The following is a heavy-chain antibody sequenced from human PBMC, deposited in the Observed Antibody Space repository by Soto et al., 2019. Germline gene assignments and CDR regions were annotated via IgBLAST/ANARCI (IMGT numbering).Heavy chain of an antibody. J-gene: IGHJ4*02. D-gene: IGHD5-12*01. CDR1: GFPLTNYA. Sequence: GGSLRLSCAASGFPLTNYAMSWVRQAPGKGLEWVSAISGSGVSTFYADSVKGRFTISRDDSKNTLYLQMNSLRAEDTAIYYCAKDRVSSYGGYSGYYDYWGQGTLVTVSS. CDR3: AKDRVSSYGGYSGYYDY. CDR2: ISGSGVST. V-gene: IGHV3-23*01.